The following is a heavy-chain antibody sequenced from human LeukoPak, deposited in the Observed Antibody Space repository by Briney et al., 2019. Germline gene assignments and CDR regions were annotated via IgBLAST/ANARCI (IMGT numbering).Heavy chain of an antibody. J-gene: IGHJ5*02. CDR2: ISGSGGST. CDR1: GFTFSSYA. V-gene: IGHV3-23*01. D-gene: IGHD2-2*01. Sequence: GGSLRLSCAASGFTFSSYAMSWVRQAPGKGLEWVSDISGSGGSTYYADSVKGRFTISRDNSKNTLYLQMNSLRAEDTAVYYCARGLGYCSSTSCPVGNWFDPWGQGTLVTVSS. CDR3: ARGLGYCSSTSCPVGNWFDP.